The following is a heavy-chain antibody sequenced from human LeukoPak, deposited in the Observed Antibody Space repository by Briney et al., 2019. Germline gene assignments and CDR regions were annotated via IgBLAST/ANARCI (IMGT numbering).Heavy chain of an antibody. J-gene: IGHJ5*02. D-gene: IGHD4-23*01. CDR3: ARGRDAVVTLGPNWFDP. Sequence: SETLSLTCAVYGGSFSGYYWSWIRQPPGKGLEWIEEINHSGSTNYNPSLKSRVTISVGTSKNQFSLKLSSVTAADTAVYYCARGRDAVVTLGPNWFDPWGQGTLVTVSS. CDR2: INHSGST. CDR1: GGSFSGYY. V-gene: IGHV4-34*01.